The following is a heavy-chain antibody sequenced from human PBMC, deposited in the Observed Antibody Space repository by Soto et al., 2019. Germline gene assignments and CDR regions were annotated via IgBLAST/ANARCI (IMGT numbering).Heavy chain of an antibody. D-gene: IGHD6-25*01. CDR1: GFTCSSYG. J-gene: IGHJ6*02. CDR2: IWYDGSNK. CDR3: SKDRDLAYHLEGGFYYSGMDA. V-gene: IGHV3-33*06. Sequence: GESLKIAWAASGFTCSSYGMHWVRQAPGKGLEWVAVIWYDGSNKYYADSVTGRFTISSDNSKNTLFLQMNSLRAEDTARYSCSKDRDLAYHLEGGFYYSGMDAWGQGTTVTVSS.